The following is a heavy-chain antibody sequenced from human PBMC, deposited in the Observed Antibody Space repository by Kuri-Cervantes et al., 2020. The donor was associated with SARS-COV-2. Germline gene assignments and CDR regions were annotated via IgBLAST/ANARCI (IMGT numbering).Heavy chain of an antibody. CDR3: ARGRGSYYFYYYGMDV. CDR2: INSDGSST. Sequence: GGSLRLSCAASGFTFSSYWMHWVRQAPGKGLVWVSRINSDGSSTSYADSVKGRFTISRDNSKNTLYLQMNSLRAEDTAVYYCARGRGSYYFYYYGMDVWGQGTTVTVSS. D-gene: IGHD1-26*01. V-gene: IGHV3-74*01. J-gene: IGHJ6*02. CDR1: GFTFSSYW.